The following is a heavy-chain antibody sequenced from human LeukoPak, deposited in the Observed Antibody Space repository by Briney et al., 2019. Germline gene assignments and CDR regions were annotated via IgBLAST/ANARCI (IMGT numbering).Heavy chain of an antibody. CDR3: ASVDSDFWSGVFDY. CDR2: ISGSGGST. V-gene: IGHV3-23*01. J-gene: IGHJ4*02. D-gene: IGHD3-3*01. CDR1: GFTFSSYA. Sequence: GGSLRLSCAASGFTFSSYAMSWVRQAPGKGLGWVSAISGSGGSTYYADSVKGRFTISRDNSKNTLYLQMNSLRAEDTAVYYCASVDSDFWSGVFDYWGQGTQVTVSS.